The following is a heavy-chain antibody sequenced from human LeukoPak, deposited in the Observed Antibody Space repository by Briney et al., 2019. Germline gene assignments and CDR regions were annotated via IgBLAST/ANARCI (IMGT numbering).Heavy chain of an antibody. D-gene: IGHD3-9*01. CDR3: VRDWDHFDFDS. J-gene: IGHJ5*01. Sequence: GGSLRLSCAASGFTFSSYGMHWVRQAPGKGLVWVSRIKGDGSHTIYADSVKGRFTISRDNAKNTLYLQMKSLRAEDTAVYYCVRDWDHFDFDSWGLGTLVTVSS. V-gene: IGHV3-74*01. CDR2: IKGDGSHT. CDR1: GFTFSSYG.